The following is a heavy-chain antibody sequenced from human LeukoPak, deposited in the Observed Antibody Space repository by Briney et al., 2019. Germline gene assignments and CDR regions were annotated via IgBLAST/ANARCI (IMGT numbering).Heavy chain of an antibody. V-gene: IGHV4-59*01. Sequence: SETLSLSCTASSCSITSYYLNWIRQPPGKGLEWIGYIYYSGSTNYNPSLKSRVTISVDTSKNQFSLRLTSVSAADTAVYYCARGFDSKSTYFDYWGQGTLLTVSS. CDR1: SCSITSYY. CDR2: IYYSGST. D-gene: IGHD5-12*01. CDR3: ARGFDSKSTYFDY. J-gene: IGHJ4*02.